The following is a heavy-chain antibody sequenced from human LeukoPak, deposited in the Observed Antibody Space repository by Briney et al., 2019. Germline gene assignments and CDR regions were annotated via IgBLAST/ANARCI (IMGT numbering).Heavy chain of an antibody. V-gene: IGHV4-59*12. CDR3: ASSGGYYFDY. J-gene: IGHJ4*02. CDR1: GGSMSSYS. D-gene: IGHD6-19*01. Sequence: SETLSLTCTVSGGSMSSYSWSWIRQPPGKGLEWIGYIYYSGTTNHHPSLKSRVTISVDTSKNKFSLKLNSVTAADTAVYYCASSGGYYFDYWGQGTLVTVSS. CDR2: IYYSGTT.